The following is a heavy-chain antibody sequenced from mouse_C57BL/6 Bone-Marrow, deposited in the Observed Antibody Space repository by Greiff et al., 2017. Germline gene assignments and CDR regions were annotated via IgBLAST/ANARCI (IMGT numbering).Heavy chain of an antibody. V-gene: IGHV1-55*01. CDR3: ASFTTVVPYFDY. CDR2: IYPGSGST. CDR1: GYTFTSYW. J-gene: IGHJ2*01. Sequence: QVHVKQPGAELVKPGASVKMSCKASGYTFTSYWITWVKQRPGQGLEWIGDIYPGSGSTNYNEKFKSKATLTVDTSSSTAYMQLSSLTSEDSAVYYCASFTTVVPYFDYWGQGTTLTVSS. D-gene: IGHD1-1*01.